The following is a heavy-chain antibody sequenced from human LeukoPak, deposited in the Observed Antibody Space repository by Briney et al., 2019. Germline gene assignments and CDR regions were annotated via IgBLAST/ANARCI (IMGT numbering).Heavy chain of an antibody. CDR3: ARDSKVYYGSGSYYLLDR. Sequence: SVKVSCKASGGTFSSYAISWVRQAPGQGLEWMGGIIPIFGTANYAQKFQGRVTITADESTSTAYMELSSLRSEDTAVYYCARDSKVYYGSGSYYLLDRWGQGTLVTVSS. CDR1: GGTFSSYA. J-gene: IGHJ4*02. V-gene: IGHV1-69*01. D-gene: IGHD3-10*01. CDR2: IIPIFGTA.